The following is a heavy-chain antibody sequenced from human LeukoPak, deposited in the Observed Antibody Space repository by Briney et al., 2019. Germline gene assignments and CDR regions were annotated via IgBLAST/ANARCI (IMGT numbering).Heavy chain of an antibody. Sequence: SVKVSCKASGGTFSSYAISWVRQAPGQGLEWMGRIIPILGIANYAQKFQGRVTITADKSTSTAYMELSSLRSEDTAVYYCARAADFDWLHAFDIWGQGTMVTVSS. V-gene: IGHV1-69*04. CDR1: GGTFSSYA. D-gene: IGHD3-9*01. CDR3: ARAADFDWLHAFDI. J-gene: IGHJ3*02. CDR2: IIPILGIA.